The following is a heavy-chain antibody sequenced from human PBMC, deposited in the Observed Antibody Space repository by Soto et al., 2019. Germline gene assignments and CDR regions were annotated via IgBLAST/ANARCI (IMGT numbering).Heavy chain of an antibody. Sequence: QVHLVESGGGVVQPGRSLRLSCEDSGFSFSNYGIHWVRQAPGKGLEWVAVISHDGNSHHLAESVRGRFTISRDNSKNTVFLNMTSLRREDSAVYHCVKAQERSAQYFAVVITAFDFWGQGTMVTVSS. D-gene: IGHD3-22*01. V-gene: IGHV3-30*18. J-gene: IGHJ3*01. CDR2: ISHDGNSH. CDR1: GFSFSNYG. CDR3: VKAQERSAQYFAVVITAFDF.